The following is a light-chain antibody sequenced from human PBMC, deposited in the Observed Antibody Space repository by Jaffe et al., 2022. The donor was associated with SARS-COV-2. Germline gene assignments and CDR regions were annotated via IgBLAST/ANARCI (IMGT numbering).Light chain of an antibody. CDR2: AAG. CDR1: QSIDTS. Sequence: DIQMSQSPSALSASVGDTVTITCRASQSIDTSLNWFQQKPGKAPKLLIFAAGSLHSGVPSRFSGSGSGTDFTLTINGLLPDDFATFYCQQSHTSPPTFGGGTKVETK. CDR3: QQSHTSPPT. V-gene: IGKV1-39*01. J-gene: IGKJ4*01.